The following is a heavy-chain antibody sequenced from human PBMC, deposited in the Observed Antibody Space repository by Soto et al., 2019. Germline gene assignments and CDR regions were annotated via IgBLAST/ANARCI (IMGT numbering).Heavy chain of an antibody. CDR3: AHSIPGGILNPFYFDY. CDR2: IYWDDDK. CDR1: GFSLRTSGVG. J-gene: IGHJ4*02. D-gene: IGHD2-21*01. Sequence: SGPTLVNPTQTLTLTCTFSGFSLRTSGVGVGWIRQPPGEALEWLALIYWDDDKRYSPSLKSRLTITKDTSKNQVVLTMTNMDPVDTATYYCAHSIPGGILNPFYFDYWGQGALVTVSS. V-gene: IGHV2-5*02.